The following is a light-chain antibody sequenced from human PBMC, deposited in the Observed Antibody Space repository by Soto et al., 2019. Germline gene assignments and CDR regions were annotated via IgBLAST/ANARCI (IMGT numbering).Light chain of an antibody. CDR3: QQLNSFPIT. Sequence: DIQLTNAPSFLSASAGDRVSITCRASQAISSYLAWYQQKPGRAPKLLIYAASTLQSGVPSRFSGSGSGTEFTLTITSLQPEDFTTYYCQQLNSFPITFGQGTRLEIK. J-gene: IGKJ5*01. CDR2: AAS. CDR1: QAISSY. V-gene: IGKV1-9*01.